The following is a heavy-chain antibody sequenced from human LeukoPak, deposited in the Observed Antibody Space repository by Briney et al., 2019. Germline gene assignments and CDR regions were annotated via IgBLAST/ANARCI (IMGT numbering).Heavy chain of an antibody. CDR1: GYIFTGYY. CDR3: ARDDGSHFFDF. D-gene: IGHD1-26*01. Sequence: ASVKVSCKGSGYIFTGYYMQWVRQAPGQGLEWMGWVNPNSGETNYAQKFQGRVTMTRDTSTRTADMELSSLRPEDTALYYCARDDGSHFFDFWGQGTLVTVFS. V-gene: IGHV1-2*02. J-gene: IGHJ4*02. CDR2: VNPNSGET.